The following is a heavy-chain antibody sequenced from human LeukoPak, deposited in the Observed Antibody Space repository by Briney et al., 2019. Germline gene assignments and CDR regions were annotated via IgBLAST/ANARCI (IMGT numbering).Heavy chain of an antibody. CDR1: GFSVSSDY. J-gene: IGHJ4*02. CDR2: IYSGGST. V-gene: IGHV3-53*01. Sequence: GGSLRLSCAASGFSVSSDYVTWVRQAPGKGLAWVSVIYSGGSTYYADSVKGRFTISRDNSKNTLYLQMNNVRVEDTAVYFCARYHTALNYWGQGTLLTASS. CDR3: ARYHTALNY. D-gene: IGHD5-18*01.